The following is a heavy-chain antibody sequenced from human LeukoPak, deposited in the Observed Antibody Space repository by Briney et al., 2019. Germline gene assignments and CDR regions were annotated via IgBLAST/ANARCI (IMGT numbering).Heavy chain of an antibody. CDR3: ARSPLGYDSSGYYSGFDY. CDR1: GYTFTSYY. D-gene: IGHD3-22*01. V-gene: IGHV1-46*01. CDR2: INPSGGST. Sequence: ASVKVSCKASGYTFTSYYMHWVRQAPGQGLEWMGIINPSGGSTSYAQKFQGRVTMTRDMSTSTVYMELSSLRSEDTAVYYCARSPLGYDSSGYYSGFDYWGQGTLVTVSS. J-gene: IGHJ4*02.